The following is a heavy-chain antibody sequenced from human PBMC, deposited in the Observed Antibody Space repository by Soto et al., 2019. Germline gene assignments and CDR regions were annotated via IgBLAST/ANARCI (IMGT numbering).Heavy chain of an antibody. D-gene: IGHD2-15*01. J-gene: IGHJ6*02. CDR1: GYTFTSYY. Sequence: ASVKVSCKASGYTFTSYYMHWVRQAPGQGLEWMGIINPSGGSTSYAQKFQGRVTMTRDTSTSTVYMELSSLRSEDTAVYYCAREIVVVVAATYYGMDVWGQGTTVTVS. CDR2: INPSGGST. CDR3: AREIVVVVAATYYGMDV. V-gene: IGHV1-46*01.